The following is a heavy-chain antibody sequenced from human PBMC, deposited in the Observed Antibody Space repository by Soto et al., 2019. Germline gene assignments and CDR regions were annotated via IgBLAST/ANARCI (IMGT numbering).Heavy chain of an antibody. CDR2: ISGSGGST. J-gene: IGHJ6*02. Sequence: EVQLLESGGGLVQPGGSLRLSCAASGFTFSSYAMSLVRQAPGKGLEWVSGISGSGGSTNYADSVKGRFTISRDNSKNTLYLQMNSLRAEDTAVYYCAKEAGYSYGYDGMDVWGQGTTVTVSS. D-gene: IGHD5-18*01. CDR3: AKEAGYSYGYDGMDV. V-gene: IGHV3-23*01. CDR1: GFTFSSYA.